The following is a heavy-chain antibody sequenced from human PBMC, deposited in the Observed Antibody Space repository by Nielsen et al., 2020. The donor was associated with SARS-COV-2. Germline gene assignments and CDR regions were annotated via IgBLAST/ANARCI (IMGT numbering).Heavy chain of an antibody. D-gene: IGHD2-2*02. CDR3: ARHPRYCSSTSCYSGHYYYGMDV. CDR2: IYYSGST. Sequence: WIRQPPGKGLEWIGSIYYSGSTYYNPSLESRVTISVDTSKNQFSLKLSSVTAADTAVYYCARHPRYCSSTSCYSGHYYYGMDVWGQGTTVTVSS. J-gene: IGHJ6*02. V-gene: IGHV4-39*01.